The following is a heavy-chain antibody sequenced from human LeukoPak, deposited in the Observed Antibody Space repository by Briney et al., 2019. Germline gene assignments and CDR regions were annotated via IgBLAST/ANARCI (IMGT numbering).Heavy chain of an antibody. CDR3: ARDGDYGDYLDAFDI. CDR2: IYYSGST. CDR1: GGSISSYY. V-gene: IGHV4-59*01. J-gene: IGHJ3*02. Sequence: KPSETLSLTCTVSGGSISSYYWSWIRQPPGKGLEWIGYIYYSGSTNYNPSLKSRVTISVDTSKNQFSLKLGSVTAADTAVYYCARDGDYGDYLDAFDIWGQGTMVTVSS. D-gene: IGHD4-17*01.